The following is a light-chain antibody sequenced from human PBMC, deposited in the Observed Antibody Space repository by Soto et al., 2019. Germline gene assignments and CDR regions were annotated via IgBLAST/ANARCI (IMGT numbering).Light chain of an antibody. J-gene: IGLJ1*01. CDR1: STDVGGSNY. V-gene: IGLV2-14*01. CDR2: EVS. Sequence: QSVLAQPSSVSGSPGQSLTISCPGTSTDVGGSNYVSWYQHHPDKGPKLIIYEVSNRPSGFSDRFSGSKSGNEASLIISNLAADDESDYSCGSYTSTDTPFVFGTGTKVTVL. CDR3: GSYTSTDTPFV.